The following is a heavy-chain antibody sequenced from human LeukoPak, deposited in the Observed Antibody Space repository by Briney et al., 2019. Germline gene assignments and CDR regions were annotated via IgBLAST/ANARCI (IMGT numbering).Heavy chain of an antibody. D-gene: IGHD3-10*01. Sequence: SGTLSLTCTVSGGSISSYYWSWIRQPPGKGLEWIGYIYYSGSTNYNPSLKSRVTISVDTSKNQFSLKLSSVTAADTAVYYCARARVWFGERAQINWFDPWGQGTLVTVSS. CDR3: ARARVWFGERAQINWFDP. CDR2: IYYSGST. CDR1: GGSISSYY. J-gene: IGHJ5*02. V-gene: IGHV4-59*08.